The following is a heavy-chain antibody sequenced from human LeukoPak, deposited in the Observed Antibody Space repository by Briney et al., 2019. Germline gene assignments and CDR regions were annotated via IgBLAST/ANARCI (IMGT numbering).Heavy chain of an antibody. CDR2: IYTSGST. V-gene: IGHV4-61*02. Sequence: PSQTLTLTCTVSGGSISSGSYFWSWIRQPAGKGLEWIGRIYTSGSTNYNPSLKSRVTISVDTSKNQFSLKLSSVTAADTAVYYCASDRIEVDAFDIWGQGTMVTVSS. CDR3: ASDRIEVDAFDI. J-gene: IGHJ3*02. CDR1: GGSISSGSYF. D-gene: IGHD2-15*01.